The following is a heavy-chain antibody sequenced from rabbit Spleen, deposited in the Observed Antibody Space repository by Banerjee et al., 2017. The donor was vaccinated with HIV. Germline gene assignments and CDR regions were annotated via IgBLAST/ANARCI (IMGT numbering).Heavy chain of an antibody. D-gene: IGHD6-1*01. CDR2: IVPIFGVT. V-gene: IGHV1S7*01. J-gene: IGHJ4*01. CDR3: VREAGYGGYGDANL. Sequence: QLVEYGGDLVQPGESLKLSCKASGFDFSSYWMSWVRQAPGKGLEWIGYIVPIFGVTYFADWVNGRFTISSHNAQNTLYLQLNSLTAADTATYFCVREAGYGGYGDANLWGPGTLVTVS. CDR1: GFDFSSYW.